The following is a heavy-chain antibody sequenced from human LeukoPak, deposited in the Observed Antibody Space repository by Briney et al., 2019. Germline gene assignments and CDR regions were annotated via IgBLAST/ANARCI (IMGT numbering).Heavy chain of an antibody. CDR1: GYTFTGYY. Sequence: ASVKVSCKASGYTFTGYYMHWARQAPGQGLEWMGWINPNSGGTKYAQKFQGRVTMTRDTSISTAYMELSRLRSDDTAVYYCAILGYCTNGVCYTNYFDYWGQGTLVTVSS. CDR3: AILGYCTNGVCYTNYFDY. D-gene: IGHD2-8*01. CDR2: INPNSGGT. J-gene: IGHJ4*02. V-gene: IGHV1-2*02.